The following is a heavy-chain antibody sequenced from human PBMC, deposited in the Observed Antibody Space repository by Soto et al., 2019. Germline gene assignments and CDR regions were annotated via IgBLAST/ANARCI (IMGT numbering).Heavy chain of an antibody. CDR1: GYTFTSYG. V-gene: IGHV1-18*04. J-gene: IGHJ6*02. CDR2: ISAYNGNT. Sequence: ASVKVSCKASGYTFTSYGISWVRQAPGQGLEWMGWISAYNGNTNYAQKLQGRVTMTTDTATSTAYMELRSLRSDDTALYYCARAVLEERGYYGMDVWGQGTTVTVSS. CDR3: ARAVLEERGYYGMDV.